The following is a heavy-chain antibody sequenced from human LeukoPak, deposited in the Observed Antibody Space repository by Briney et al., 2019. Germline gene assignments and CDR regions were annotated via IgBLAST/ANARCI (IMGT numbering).Heavy chain of an antibody. CDR1: GYTFSSYA. V-gene: IGHV1-69*10. J-gene: IGHJ3*02. D-gene: IGHD1-26*01. CDR3: ARGGSGSYAAFDI. CDR2: IIPILGIA. Sequence: GASVKVSCKASGYTFSSYAISWVRQAPGQGLEWMGGIIPILGIANYAQKFQGRVTITADKSTSTAYMELSSLRSEDTAVYYCARGGSGSYAAFDIWGQGTMVTVPS.